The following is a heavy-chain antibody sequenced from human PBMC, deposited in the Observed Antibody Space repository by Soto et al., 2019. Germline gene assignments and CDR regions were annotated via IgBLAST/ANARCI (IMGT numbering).Heavy chain of an antibody. V-gene: IGHV1-18*01. J-gene: IGHJ5*02. CDR2: ISAYNGNT. CDR1: GYTFTNFG. Sequence: ASVKVSCKASGYTFTNFGISWVRQAPGQGLEWMGWISAYNGNTNYAQKLQGRVTMTTDTSTSTAYMELRSLRSDDTAVYYCARDGDYYASSGPNWFDPWGQGTLVTVSS. D-gene: IGHD3-22*01. CDR3: ARDGDYYASSGPNWFDP.